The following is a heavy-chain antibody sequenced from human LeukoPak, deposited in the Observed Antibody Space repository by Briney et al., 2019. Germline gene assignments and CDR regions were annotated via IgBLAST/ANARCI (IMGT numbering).Heavy chain of an antibody. CDR2: IYYSGNT. Sequence: SETLSLTCTVSGGSISSGGYWSWIRQHPGKGLEWIGYIYYSGNTDYNPSLKSRVTMSVDTSKNQFSLKLSSVTAADTALYYCARGGVGAGSGAFDIWGQGTMVTVSS. D-gene: IGHD1-26*01. CDR1: GGSISSGGY. J-gene: IGHJ3*02. V-gene: IGHV4-31*03. CDR3: ARGGVGAGSGAFDI.